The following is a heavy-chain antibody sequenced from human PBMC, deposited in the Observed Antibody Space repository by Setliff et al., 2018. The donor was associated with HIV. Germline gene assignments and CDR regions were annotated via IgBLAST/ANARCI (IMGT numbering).Heavy chain of an antibody. CDR2: ISYDGSNI. Sequence: GGSLRLSCAASGFIFDRYTMHWVRQAPGKGLEWLSLISYDGSNIDYADSVKGRFTISRDNAKNSLYLQMNSLRAEDTALYYCARGGFGDYAYYFDYWGQGTLVTVSS. D-gene: IGHD4-17*01. CDR3: ARGGFGDYAYYFDY. J-gene: IGHJ4*02. CDR1: GFIFDRYT. V-gene: IGHV3-30*04.